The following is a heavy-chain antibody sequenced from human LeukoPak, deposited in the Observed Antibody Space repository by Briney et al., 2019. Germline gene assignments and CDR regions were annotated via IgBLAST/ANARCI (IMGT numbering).Heavy chain of an antibody. CDR1: GYSFTSYW. CDR3: ARLFGAVAEQIDY. Sequence: GESLKISCKGSGYSFTSYWIGWVRQMPGKGLEWMGIIYPGDSDTRYSPSFQGQVTISADKSISTAYPQWSSLKASDTAMYYCARLFGAVAEQIDYWGQGTLVTVSS. CDR2: IYPGDSDT. V-gene: IGHV5-51*01. D-gene: IGHD6-19*01. J-gene: IGHJ4*02.